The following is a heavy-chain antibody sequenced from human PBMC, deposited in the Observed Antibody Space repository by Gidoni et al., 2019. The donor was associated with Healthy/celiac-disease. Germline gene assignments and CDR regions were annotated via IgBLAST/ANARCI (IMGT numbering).Heavy chain of an antibody. CDR3: ARAYDYIWGSSYYFDY. V-gene: IGHV4-61*01. Sequence: QVQLQESGPGLVKPSETLSLTCTVSGGSVSSGSYYWSWIRQPPGKGLEWIGYIYYSGSTNYNPSLKSRVTISVDTSKNQFSLKLSSVTAADTAVYYCARAYDYIWGSSYYFDYWGQGTLVTVSS. D-gene: IGHD3-16*01. J-gene: IGHJ4*02. CDR1: GGSVSSGSYY. CDR2: IYYSGST.